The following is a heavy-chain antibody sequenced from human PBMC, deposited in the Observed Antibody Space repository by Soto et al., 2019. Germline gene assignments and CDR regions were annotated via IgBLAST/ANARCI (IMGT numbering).Heavy chain of an antibody. CDR1: GYTFTAYG. CDR2: VGTANANT. V-gene: IGHV1-18*01. J-gene: IGHJ4*02. Sequence: QVQLVQSGPEVTMPGASVKVSCKTSGYTFTAYGLAWLRQAPGQRPEWRGWVGTANANTNYAEKFHGRVTMTSDRSTTPAYMELRSLRSDDTAVYYCARELNTDPTAYYSFAYWGQGTLVTVSS. CDR3: ARELNTDPTAYYSFAY. D-gene: IGHD3-9*01.